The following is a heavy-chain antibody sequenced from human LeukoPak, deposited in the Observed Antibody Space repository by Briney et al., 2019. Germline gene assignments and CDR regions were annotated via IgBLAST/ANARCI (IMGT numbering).Heavy chain of an antibody. CDR1: GGSISTVGYY. Sequence: TLSLTCTVSGGSISTVGYYWNWIRHHPGEGLEWIGYIAHNGNTYYNPSLKSRLTISLDTSKNQFSLNLRSMTAADTALYYCARHYCGPSSCPGVDFWGQGTLVTVSS. J-gene: IGHJ4*02. CDR3: ARHYCGPSSCPGVDF. D-gene: IGHD3-10*01. V-gene: IGHV4-31*03. CDR2: IAHNGNT.